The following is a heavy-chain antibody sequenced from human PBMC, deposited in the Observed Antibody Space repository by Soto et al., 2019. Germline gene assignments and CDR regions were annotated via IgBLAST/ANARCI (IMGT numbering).Heavy chain of an antibody. V-gene: IGHV4-59*01. CDR3: ARDHGTLNYDEYGMDV. CDR2: IYYSGST. D-gene: IGHD3-22*01. CDR1: GGSISSYY. Sequence: QVQLQESGPGLVKPSETLSLTCTVSGGSISSYYWSWIRQPPGKGLEWIGYIYYSGSTNYNPSLKSRVTISVDTSKNQFSRKLSSVTAADTAVYYCARDHGTLNYDEYGMDVWGQGTTVTVSS. J-gene: IGHJ6*02.